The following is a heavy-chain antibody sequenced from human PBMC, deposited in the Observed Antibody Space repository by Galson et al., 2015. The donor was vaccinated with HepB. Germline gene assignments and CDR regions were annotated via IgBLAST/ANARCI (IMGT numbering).Heavy chain of an antibody. Sequence: SLRLSCAASGFTFSSYAMSWVRQAPGKGLEWVSAISGSGGSTYYADPVKGRFTISRDNSKNTLYLQMNSLRAEDTAVYYCAKGWGTREWELLRTGFDSWAQATLLTVSS. D-gene: IGHD1-26*01. J-gene: IGHJ4*02. CDR3: AKGWGTREWELLRTGFDS. V-gene: IGHV3-23*01. CDR2: ISGSGGST. CDR1: GFTFSSYA.